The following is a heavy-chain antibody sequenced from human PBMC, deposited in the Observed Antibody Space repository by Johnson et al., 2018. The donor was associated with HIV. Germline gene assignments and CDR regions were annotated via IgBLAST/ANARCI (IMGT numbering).Heavy chain of an antibody. J-gene: IGHJ3*02. CDR1: GFTFSSYW. V-gene: IGHV3-7*01. CDR3: ARVRRSGTYYVDAFDI. CDR2: IKQDGSEK. Sequence: EVQLVESGGGVVQPGRSLRLSCAASGFTFSSYWMSWVRQAPGKGLEWVANIKQDGSEKYYVDSVKGRFTISRDNSKNTLYLQMNSLRAEDTAVYYCARVRRSGTYYVDAFDIWGQGTMVTVSS. D-gene: IGHD1-26*01.